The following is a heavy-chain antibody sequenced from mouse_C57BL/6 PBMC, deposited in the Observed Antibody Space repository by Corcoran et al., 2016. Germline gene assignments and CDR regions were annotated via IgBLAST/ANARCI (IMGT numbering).Heavy chain of an antibody. J-gene: IGHJ1*03. D-gene: IGHD1-1*01. CDR1: GSTFTDDE. V-gene: IGHV1-15*01. Sequence: QVQLQRSEAELGRPGASVTLACKASGSTFTDDEMHWVKQTPVHGLEWIGDIDPETGGTAYNQKFKGKAILTADKSSSTSYMELLSLTSEDSTVYYCTRGYYYGSSYDYFDVWGKGTTVTVAS. CDR3: TRGYYYGSSYDYFDV. CDR2: IDPETGGT.